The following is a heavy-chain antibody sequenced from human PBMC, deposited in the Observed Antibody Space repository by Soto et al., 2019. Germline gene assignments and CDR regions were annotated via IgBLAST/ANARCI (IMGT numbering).Heavy chain of an antibody. CDR1: GFTFSTYG. J-gene: IGHJ4*02. V-gene: IGHV3-30*18. CDR3: AKDHLLTTVTTVGV. Sequence: LRLSCAASGFTFSTYGMHWVRQAPGKGLEWVAVISYHGNDKYYAESVKGRFTISRDNFKNTLYLQMDSLRPEDTAVYYCAKDHLLTTVTTVGVWGQGALVTVSS. CDR2: ISYHGNDK. D-gene: IGHD4-17*01.